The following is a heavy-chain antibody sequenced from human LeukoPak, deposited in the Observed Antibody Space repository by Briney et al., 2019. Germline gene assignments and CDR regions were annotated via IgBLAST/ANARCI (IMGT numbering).Heavy chain of an antibody. CDR3: ARTGFYGDFPFDI. Sequence: GGSLRLSCAASGFTFSPYSMNWVRQAPGKGLEWVSSISSSSSYIYYADSLKGRFTISRDNAKNSLYLQMNSLRAEDTAVYYCARTGFYGDFPFDIWGQGTMVTVSS. V-gene: IGHV3-21*06. CDR2: ISSSSSYI. J-gene: IGHJ3*02. CDR1: GFTFSPYS. D-gene: IGHD4-17*01.